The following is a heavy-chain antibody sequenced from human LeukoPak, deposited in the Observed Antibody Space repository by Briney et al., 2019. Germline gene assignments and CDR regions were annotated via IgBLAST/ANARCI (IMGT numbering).Heavy chain of an antibody. CDR1: GFTVSSNY. CDR3: ARAYYYDTSGYWYFDY. CDR2: IYSGGST. Sequence: GGSLRLSCAASGFTVSSNYMTWVRQAPGKGLEWVSVIYSGGSTFYADSVKGRFTISRDNSKNTLYLQMNSLRAEDAALYYCARAYYYDTSGYWYFDYWGQGTLVTVSS. J-gene: IGHJ4*02. V-gene: IGHV3-53*01. D-gene: IGHD3-22*01.